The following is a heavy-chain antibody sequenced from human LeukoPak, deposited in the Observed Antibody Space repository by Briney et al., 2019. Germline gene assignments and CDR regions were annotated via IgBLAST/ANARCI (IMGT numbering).Heavy chain of an antibody. CDR1: GGSISSYY. V-gene: IGHV4-59*01. J-gene: IGHJ4*02. CDR2: IYYSGST. D-gene: IGHD1-26*01. CDR3: AMAPWAKYYFDY. Sequence: SGTLSLTCTVSGGSISSYYWSWIRQPPGKGLEWIGYIYYSGSTNYNPSLKSRVTISVDTSKNQFSLKLSSVTAADTAVYYCAMAPWAKYYFDYWGQGTLVTVSS.